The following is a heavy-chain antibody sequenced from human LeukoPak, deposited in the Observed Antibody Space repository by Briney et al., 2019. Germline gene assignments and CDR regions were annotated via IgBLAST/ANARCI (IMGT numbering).Heavy chain of an antibody. D-gene: IGHD1-7*01. CDR1: GFRFSSYA. Sequence: PGGSLRLSCAASGFRFSSYAMSWVRQAPGKGLEWVSAISGSGVSTYYADSMKGRFTVSRDNSKNTLYLQMSSLRAEDTAVYYCVKDERNWNYDLASQTYDWGQGTLVTVSS. V-gene: IGHV3-23*01. CDR2: ISGSGVST. J-gene: IGHJ4*02. CDR3: VKDERNWNYDLASQTYD.